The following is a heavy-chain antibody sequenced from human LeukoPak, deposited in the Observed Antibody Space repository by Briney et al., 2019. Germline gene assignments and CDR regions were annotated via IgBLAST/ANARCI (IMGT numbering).Heavy chain of an antibody. Sequence: SETLSLTCTVSGGSISGSSYYWGWIRQPPGKGLEWIGSIYYSGSTYYNPSLKSRVTISVDTSKNQFSLKLSSVTAADTAVYYCARYAVTTGWFDPWGQGTLVTVSS. CDR2: IYYSGST. CDR3: ARYAVTTGWFDP. J-gene: IGHJ5*02. V-gene: IGHV4-39*01. CDR1: GGSISGSSYY. D-gene: IGHD4-17*01.